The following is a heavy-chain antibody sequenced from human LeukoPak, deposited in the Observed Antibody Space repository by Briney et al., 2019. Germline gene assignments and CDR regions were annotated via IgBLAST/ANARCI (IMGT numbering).Heavy chain of an antibody. CDR2: ISGSGGST. CDR3: ARSYSEGNYWYGMDV. J-gene: IGHJ6*02. V-gene: IGHV3-23*01. Sequence: GGSLRLSCAASGFTFSSYAMSWVHQAPGKGLEWVSAISGSGGSTYYADSVKGRFTISRDNSKNTLYLQMNSLRAEDTAVYYCARSYSEGNYWYGMDVWGQGTTVTVSS. D-gene: IGHD2-15*01. CDR1: GFTFSSYA.